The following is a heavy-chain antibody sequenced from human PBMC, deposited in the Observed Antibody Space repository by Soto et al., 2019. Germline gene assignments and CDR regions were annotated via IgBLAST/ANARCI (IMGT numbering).Heavy chain of an antibody. CDR2: ISHSGTT. CDR3: ASGYSGSHLYFDY. V-gene: IGHV4-30-2*01. D-gene: IGHD5-12*01. J-gene: IGHJ4*02. Sequence: SETLSLTCAVSGVSISSGGYSWSWIRQPPGKGLEWIGYISHSGTTYYSPSLKSRVTISVDRSNNQFSLKMNSVTAADTAVYFCASGYSGSHLYFDYWGQGTLVTVSS. CDR1: GVSISSGGYS.